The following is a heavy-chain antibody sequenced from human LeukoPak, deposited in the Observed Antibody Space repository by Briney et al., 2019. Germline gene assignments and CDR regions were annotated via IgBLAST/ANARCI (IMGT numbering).Heavy chain of an antibody. CDR1: GYTFTSYD. J-gene: IGHJ5*02. V-gene: IGHV1-8*01. CDR3: AVFRALRYFDWLPSDNWFDP. D-gene: IGHD3-9*01. CDR2: MNPNSGNT. Sequence: GASVKVSCKASGYTFTSYDINWVRQATGQGLEWMGWMNPNSGNTGYAQKFQGRVTMTRNTSISTAYMELSSLRSEDTAVYYCAVFRALRYFDWLPSDNWFDPWGQGTLVTVSS.